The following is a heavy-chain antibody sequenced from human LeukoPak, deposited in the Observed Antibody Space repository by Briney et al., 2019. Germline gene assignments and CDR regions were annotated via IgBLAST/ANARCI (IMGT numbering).Heavy chain of an antibody. Sequence: GGSLRLSCAASGFTFSNYAMSWVRQAPGRGPEWVSAISSSGDRTYYADSVKDRFTISRDNSKNTLYLQMNSLRAEDTAVYYCAKGGGLSLLRYFDWLLFTFDYWGQGTLVTVSS. V-gene: IGHV3-23*01. CDR2: ISSSGDRT. D-gene: IGHD3-9*01. CDR1: GFTFSNYA. J-gene: IGHJ4*02. CDR3: AKGGGLSLLRYFDWLLFTFDY.